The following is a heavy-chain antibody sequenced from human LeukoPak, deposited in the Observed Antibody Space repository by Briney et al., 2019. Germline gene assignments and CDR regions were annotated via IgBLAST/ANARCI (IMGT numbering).Heavy chain of an antibody. J-gene: IGHJ6*03. CDR1: GYTFTSYY. Sequence: ASVKVSCKASGYTFTSYYMHWVRQAPGQGLEWMGLINPNSGNTGYAQKFQGRVTMTRNTSISTAYMELSSLRSEDTAVYYCARGRSSSWYWYYYYYMDVWGKGTTVTISS. V-gene: IGHV1-8*01. CDR3: ARGRSSSWYWYYYYYMDV. CDR2: INPNSGNT. D-gene: IGHD6-13*01.